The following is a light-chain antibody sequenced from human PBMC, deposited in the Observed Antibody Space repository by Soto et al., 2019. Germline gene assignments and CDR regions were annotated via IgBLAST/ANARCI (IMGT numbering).Light chain of an antibody. CDR2: AAS. CDR1: QGIGIY. Sequence: DIQLTHSPSFLSASIADIVTITCQASQGIGIYLAWYQRKPGKAPKLLIYAASTLQSGVPSRFSGSGSGTEFPLTLGSLQPEDFATYYCQQFNSYVSLTFGGGTKLEIK. CDR3: QQFNSYVSLT. V-gene: IGKV1-9*01. J-gene: IGKJ4*01.